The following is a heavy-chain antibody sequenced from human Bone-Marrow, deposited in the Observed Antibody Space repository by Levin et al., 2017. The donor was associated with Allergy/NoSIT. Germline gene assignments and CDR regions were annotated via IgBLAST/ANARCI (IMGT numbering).Heavy chain of an antibody. CDR1: GFIFADYA. V-gene: IGHV3-9*01. D-gene: IGHD3-22*01. CDR3: AKDRYPSYDSSGYYQY. J-gene: IGHJ4*02. CDR2: ISWNSGRI. Sequence: QSGGSLRLSCAASGFIFADYAMHWVRQAPGKGLEWVSGISWNSGRIDYADSVKGRFTISRDNAKNSLYLQMNSLRAEDTALYYCAKDRYPSYDSSGYYQYWGQGTLVTVSS.